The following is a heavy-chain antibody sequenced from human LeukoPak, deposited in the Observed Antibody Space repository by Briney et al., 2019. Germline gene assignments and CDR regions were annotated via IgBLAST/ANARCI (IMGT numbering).Heavy chain of an antibody. J-gene: IGHJ5*02. V-gene: IGHV4-34*01. Sequence: PSETLSLTXAVYGGSFSGYYWSWIRQPPGKGLEWIGEINHSGSTNYNPSLKSRDTISVDTSKNQFSLKLSSVTAADTAVYYCARGSYYDFWSGYYGESNWFDPWGQGTLVTVSS. CDR2: INHSGST. D-gene: IGHD3-3*01. CDR1: GGSFSGYY. CDR3: ARGSYYDFWSGYYGESNWFDP.